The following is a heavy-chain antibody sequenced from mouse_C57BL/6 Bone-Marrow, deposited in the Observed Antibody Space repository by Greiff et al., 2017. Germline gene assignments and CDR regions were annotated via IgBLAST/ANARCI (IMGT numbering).Heavy chain of an antibody. Sequence: VRLMGSGPGLLAPSQSLSTTGPFSGFSLTTSALSWVGRPPGKGRELLGVIWTGGGTNYNSALKSRLSISKDNSKSQVFLKMNSLQTDDTARYYCARNAGSYAMDYWGQGTSVTVSS. CDR1: GFSLTTSA. J-gene: IGHJ4*01. V-gene: IGHV2-9-1*01. CDR3: ARNAGSYAMDY. CDR2: IWTGGGT.